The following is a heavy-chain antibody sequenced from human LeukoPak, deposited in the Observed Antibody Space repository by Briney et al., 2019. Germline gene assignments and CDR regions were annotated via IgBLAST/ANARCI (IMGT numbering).Heavy chain of an antibody. CDR3: ARVGPHYDFWSGFIKPGFDY. D-gene: IGHD3-3*01. CDR2: ISVSGGSP. J-gene: IGHJ4*02. V-gene: IGHV3-23*01. Sequence: GGSLRLSCAVSGFTFSNYAMTWVRQAPGNGLEWVSVISVSGGSPYYADAVKGRFTISRDNFKTALYLQMNSLRAEDTAVYYCARVGPHYDFWSGFIKPGFDYWGQGTLVTVSS. CDR1: GFTFSNYA.